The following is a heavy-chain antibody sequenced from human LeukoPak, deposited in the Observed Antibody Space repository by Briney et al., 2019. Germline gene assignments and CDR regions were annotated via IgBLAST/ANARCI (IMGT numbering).Heavy chain of an antibody. CDR1: GGSITSYY. V-gene: IGHV4-39*01. D-gene: IGHD2-2*01. Sequence: SETLSLTCTVSGGSITSYYWGWIRQPPGKGLEWIGSIYYSGSTYYNPSLKSRVTISVDTSKNQFSLKLSSVTAADTAVYYCARHLLACSSTSCYHDAFDIWGQGTMVTVSS. CDR2: IYYSGST. CDR3: ARHLLACSSTSCYHDAFDI. J-gene: IGHJ3*02.